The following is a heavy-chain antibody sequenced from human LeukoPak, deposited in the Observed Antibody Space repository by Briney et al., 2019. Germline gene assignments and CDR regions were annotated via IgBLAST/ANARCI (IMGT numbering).Heavy chain of an antibody. D-gene: IGHD2-2*01. CDR1: GYTFTGYY. CDR2: INPNSGGT. J-gene: IGHJ4*02. V-gene: IGHV1-2*02. Sequence: GASVKVSCKASGYTFTGYYMHWVRQAPGQGLEWMGWINPNSGGTNYAQKFQGRVTMTRDTSISTAYMELSRLRSDDTAVYYCARVRSPPIVVVPAAIIDYWGQGTLVTVSS. CDR3: ARVRSPPIVVVPAAIIDY.